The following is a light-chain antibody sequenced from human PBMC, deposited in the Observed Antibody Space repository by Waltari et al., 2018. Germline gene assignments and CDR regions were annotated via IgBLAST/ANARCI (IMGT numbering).Light chain of an antibody. Sequence: EIVLTQSPATLSLSPGERATLSCGASQSISSRSLAWYQQKPGLAPRLLIYEASSRATGIPDRFSGSGSGTDFTLTISRLEPEDFAVYHCQQYGGSSLTFGGGTRVEIK. V-gene: IGKV3D-20*01. CDR2: EAS. CDR3: QQYGGSSLT. CDR1: QSISSRS. J-gene: IGKJ4*01.